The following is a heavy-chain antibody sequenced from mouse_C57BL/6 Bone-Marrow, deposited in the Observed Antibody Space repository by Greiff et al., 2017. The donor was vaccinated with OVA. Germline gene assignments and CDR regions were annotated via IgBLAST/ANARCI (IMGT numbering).Heavy chain of an antibody. J-gene: IGHJ3*01. Sequence: DVKLVESGGGLVKPGGSLKLSCAASGFTFSSYAMSWVRQTPEKRLEWVATISDGGSYTYYPDNVKGRFTISRDNAKNNLYLQMSHLKSEDTAMYYCASWDDYDAAYWGQGTLVTVSA. CDR3: ASWDDYDAAY. D-gene: IGHD2-4*01. V-gene: IGHV5-4*03. CDR2: ISDGGSYT. CDR1: GFTFSSYA.